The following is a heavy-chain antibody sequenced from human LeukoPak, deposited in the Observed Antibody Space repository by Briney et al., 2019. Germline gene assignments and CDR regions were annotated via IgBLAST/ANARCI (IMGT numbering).Heavy chain of an antibody. CDR2: IYYSGST. D-gene: IGHD3-10*02. CDR3: ARAEINDYFRY. CDR1: GGSISSYY. Sequence: SETLSLTCTVSGGSISSYYWSWIRQPPGKGLKWIGYIYYSGSTSYSPSLRSRVTLSVDTSKNQVSLKLSSVTAADTALYFCARAEINDYFRYWGQGVLVIVSS. V-gene: IGHV4-59*08. J-gene: IGHJ4*02.